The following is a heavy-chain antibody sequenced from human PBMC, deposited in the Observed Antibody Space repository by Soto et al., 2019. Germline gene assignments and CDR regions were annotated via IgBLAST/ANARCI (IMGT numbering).Heavy chain of an antibody. V-gene: IGHV4-31*03. CDR3: ARERYYDSSGYYSWIDY. D-gene: IGHD3-22*01. CDR2: IYYSGST. Sequence: QVQLQESGPGLVKPSQTLSLTCTVSGGSISSGGYYWSWIRQHPGKGLEWIGYIYYSGSTYYNPSLKSRVTRSVDTSKNQFSLKLSSVTAADTAVYYCARERYYDSSGYYSWIDYWGQGTLVTVSS. CDR1: GGSISSGGYY. J-gene: IGHJ4*02.